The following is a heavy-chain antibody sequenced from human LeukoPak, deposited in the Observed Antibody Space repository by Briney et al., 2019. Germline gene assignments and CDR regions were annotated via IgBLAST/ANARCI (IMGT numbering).Heavy chain of an antibody. V-gene: IGHV3-23*01. Sequence: NPGGSLRLSCAASGFTFSTFAMIWVRQPPGKGLEWVSSIFPSGGEIHYVDSVRGRFTISRDNSKSTLSLQMNSLRAEDTAIYYCATYRQVLLPFESWGQGTLVTVSS. CDR3: ATYRQVLLPFES. CDR1: GFTFSTFA. J-gene: IGHJ4*02. D-gene: IGHD2-8*02. CDR2: IFPSGGEI.